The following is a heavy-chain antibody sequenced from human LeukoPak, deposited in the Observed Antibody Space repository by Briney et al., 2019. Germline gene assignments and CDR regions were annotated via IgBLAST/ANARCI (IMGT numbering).Heavy chain of an antibody. CDR2: IIPIFGTA. Sequence: ASVKVSCKVSGGTFSSYAISWVRQAPGQGLEWMGGIIPIFGTANYAQKFQGRVTITADKSTSTAYMELSSLRSEDTAVCYCARALEQQLNWFDPWGQGTLVTVSS. V-gene: IGHV1-69*06. D-gene: IGHD6-13*01. CDR3: ARALEQQLNWFDP. J-gene: IGHJ5*02. CDR1: GGTFSSYA.